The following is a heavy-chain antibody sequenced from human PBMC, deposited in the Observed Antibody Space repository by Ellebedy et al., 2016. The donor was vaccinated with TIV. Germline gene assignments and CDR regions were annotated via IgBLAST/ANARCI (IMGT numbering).Heavy chain of an antibody. CDR3: ARSYPRYFDL. D-gene: IGHD3-10*01. J-gene: IGHJ2*01. CDR2: TYYRSKWYN. Sequence: SQTLSLTCAISGDSVSSNSASWNWIRQSPSRGLEWLGRTYYRSKWYNEYSISVKSRIAINPDTSKNHFSLQLNSVTPEDTAVYYCARSYPRYFDLWGRGTLVTVSS. V-gene: IGHV6-1*01. CDR1: GDSVSSNSAS.